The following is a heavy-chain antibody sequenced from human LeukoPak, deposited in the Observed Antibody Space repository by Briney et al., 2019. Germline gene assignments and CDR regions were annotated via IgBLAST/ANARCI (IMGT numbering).Heavy chain of an antibody. CDR3: ARDRRYTYGYYFDY. CDR2: ISSSGSVI. J-gene: IGHJ4*02. Sequence: PGGSLRLSCVASGFSLSSYEMNWARRAPGKGLEWVSYISSSGSVIYYADSVKGRFTISRDNAKNSLYLQMKSLRAEDTAVYFCARDRRYTYGYYFDYWGQGTLVTVSS. V-gene: IGHV3-48*03. CDR1: GFSLSSYE. D-gene: IGHD5-18*01.